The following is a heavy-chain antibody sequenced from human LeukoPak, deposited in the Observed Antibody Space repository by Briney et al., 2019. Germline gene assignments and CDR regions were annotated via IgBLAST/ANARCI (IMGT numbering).Heavy chain of an antibody. Sequence: ASVKVTCKASGYTFTSYYMHWVRQAPGQGLEWMGIINPSGGSTSYAQKFQGRVTMTRDTSTSTVYMELSSLRSEDTAVYYCARSSGRSPNRDYMDVWGKGTTVTISS. CDR1: GYTFTSYY. J-gene: IGHJ6*03. CDR2: INPSGGST. V-gene: IGHV1-46*01. CDR3: ARSSGRSPNRDYMDV. D-gene: IGHD1-14*01.